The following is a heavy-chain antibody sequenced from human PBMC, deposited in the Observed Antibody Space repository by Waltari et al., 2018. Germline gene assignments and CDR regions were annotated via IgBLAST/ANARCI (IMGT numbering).Heavy chain of an antibody. Sequence: QLQLQESGPGLVKPSETLSLTCTVSGGSISSSSYYWGWIRQPPGKGLEWIGSIYYSGSTYYNPSLRSRVTISVDTSKNQFSLKLSSVTAADTAVYYCARLGPSIAARRVYFDYWGQGTLVTVSS. V-gene: IGHV4-39*01. J-gene: IGHJ4*02. CDR1: GGSISSSSYY. CDR3: ARLGPSIAARRVYFDY. CDR2: IYYSGST. D-gene: IGHD6-6*01.